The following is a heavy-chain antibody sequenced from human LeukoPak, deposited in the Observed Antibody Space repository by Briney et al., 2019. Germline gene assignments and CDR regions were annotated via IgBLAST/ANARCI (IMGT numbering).Heavy chain of an antibody. Sequence: ASVKVSCKASGYTFTSYYMHWVRQAPGQGLEWMGIINPSGGSTSYAQKLQGRVTMTRDTSTSTVYMELSSLRSEDTAVYYCARGGVYYDSSGYYFDYWGQGTLVTVSS. CDR1: GYTFTSYY. J-gene: IGHJ4*02. CDR3: ARGGVYYDSSGYYFDY. V-gene: IGHV1-46*01. CDR2: INPSGGST. D-gene: IGHD3-22*01.